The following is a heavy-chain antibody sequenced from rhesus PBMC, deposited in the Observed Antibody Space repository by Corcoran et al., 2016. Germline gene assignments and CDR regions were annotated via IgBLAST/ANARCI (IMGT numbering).Heavy chain of an antibody. D-gene: IGHD5-12*01. CDR2: VSGNPDST. CDR3: ARRTDTGGINYFDP. Sequence: VQVQESGPGQVKPSETLSLTCGVSGDSISGSNWWSWIRQPPGKGLEWIGFVSGNPDSTKYNPSLKGRVSLSPETSRNQFSLKLRSVTAADTAVYYCARRTDTGGINYFDPWGQGLLVTVSS. CDR1: GDSISGSNW. V-gene: IGHV4-65*01. J-gene: IGHJ4*01.